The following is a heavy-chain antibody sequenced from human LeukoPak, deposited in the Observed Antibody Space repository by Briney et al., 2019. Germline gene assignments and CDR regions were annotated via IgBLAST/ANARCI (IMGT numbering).Heavy chain of an antibody. J-gene: IGHJ4*02. D-gene: IGHD3-10*01. Sequence: SETLSLTCTVSGGSISSYYWSWIRQPPGKGLEWIGCIYYSGSTNYNPSLKSRITISVDTSKNQFSLKLRSVTAADTAVYYWASEDSGTYHHWGQGTLVTVSS. V-gene: IGHV4-59*01. CDR2: IYYSGST. CDR3: ASEDSGTYHH. CDR1: GGSISSYY.